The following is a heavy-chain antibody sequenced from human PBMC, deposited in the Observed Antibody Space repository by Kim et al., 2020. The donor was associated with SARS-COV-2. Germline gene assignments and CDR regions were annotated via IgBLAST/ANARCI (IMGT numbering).Heavy chain of an antibody. Sequence: SETLSLTCTVFGDSINDYYWSWIRQSPGKGLEWIGYVFYLGSTNYNPSLRSRVTISVDTSKNQFSLRLTSVTAADTAVYYCARSSSSWNSWFDPWGQGTLVTVSS. J-gene: IGHJ5*01. V-gene: IGHV4-59*01. CDR1: GDSINDYY. CDR3: ARSSSSWNSWFDP. CDR2: VFYLGST. D-gene: IGHD6-13*01.